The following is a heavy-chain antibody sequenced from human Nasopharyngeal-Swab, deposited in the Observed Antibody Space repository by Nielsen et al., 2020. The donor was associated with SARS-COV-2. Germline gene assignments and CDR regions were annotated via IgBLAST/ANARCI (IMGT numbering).Heavy chain of an antibody. V-gene: IGHV1-2*06. CDR3: TYDSSGHYYYYMDV. J-gene: IGHJ6*03. CDR2: INPNSGGT. Sequence: WVRQAPGQGLEWMGRINPNSGGTNYAQKFQGRVTMTRDTSISTAYMELSRLRSDDTAVYYCTYDSSGHYYYYMDVWGKGITVTVSS. D-gene: IGHD3-22*01.